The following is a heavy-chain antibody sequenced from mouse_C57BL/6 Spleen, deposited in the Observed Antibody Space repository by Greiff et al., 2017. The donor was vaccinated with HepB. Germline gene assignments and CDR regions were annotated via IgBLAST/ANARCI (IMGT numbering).Heavy chain of an antibody. CDR3: TRYDYDDYYAMDY. CDR2: IRNKANNHAT. V-gene: IGHV6-6*01. J-gene: IGHJ4*01. CDR1: GFTFSDAW. D-gene: IGHD2-4*01. Sequence: EVQLQQSGGGLVQPGGSMKLSCAASGFTFSDAWMDWVRQSPEKGLEWVAEIRNKANNHATYYAESVKGRFTISRDDSKSSVYLQMNSLRAEDTGIYYCTRYDYDDYYAMDYWGQGTSVTVSS.